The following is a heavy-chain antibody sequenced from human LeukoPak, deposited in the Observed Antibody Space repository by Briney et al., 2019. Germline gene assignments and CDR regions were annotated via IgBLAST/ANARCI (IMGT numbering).Heavy chain of an antibody. CDR1: GYTFTSYG. D-gene: IGHD3-10*01. V-gene: IGHV1-18*04. CDR2: ISAYNGNT. CDR3: ARSFGFQVCNWFDP. Sequence: ASVKVSCKASGYTFTSYGISWVRQAPGQGLEWMGWISAYNGNTNYAQELQGRVTMTTDTSTSTAYMELRSLRSDDTAVYYCARSFGFQVCNWFDPWGQGTLVTVSS. J-gene: IGHJ5*02.